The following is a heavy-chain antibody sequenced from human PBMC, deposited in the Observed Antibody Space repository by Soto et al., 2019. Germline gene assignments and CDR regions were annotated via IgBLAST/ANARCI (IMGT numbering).Heavy chain of an antibody. CDR1: GGSISSSSYY. J-gene: IGHJ5*02. CDR2: IYYSGST. D-gene: IGHD2-15*01. Sequence: SETLSLTCTVSGGSISSSSYYWGWIRQPPGKGLEWIGSIYYSGSTYYNPSLKSRVTISVDTSKNQFSLKLSSVTAADTAVYYCARRRLPKYNWFDPWGQGTLVTVSS. V-gene: IGHV4-39*01. CDR3: ARRRLPKYNWFDP.